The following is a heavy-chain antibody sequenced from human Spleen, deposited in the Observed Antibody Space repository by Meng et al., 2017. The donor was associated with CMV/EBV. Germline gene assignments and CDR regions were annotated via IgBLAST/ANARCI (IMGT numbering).Heavy chain of an antibody. CDR2: INPSGGST. D-gene: IGHD5-18*01. Sequence: SGYTFTSYYMHWVRQAPGQGLEWMGIINPSGGSTSYAQKFQGRVTMTRDTSTSTVYMELSSLRSEDTAVYYCARDETQRRYTYLLTHGGRGTLVTVSS. J-gene: IGHJ4*02. V-gene: IGHV1-46*01. CDR1: GYTFTSYY. CDR3: ARDETQRRYTYLLTH.